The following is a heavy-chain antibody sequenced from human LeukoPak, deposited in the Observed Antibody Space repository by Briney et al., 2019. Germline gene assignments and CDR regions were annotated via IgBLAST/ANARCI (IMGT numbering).Heavy chain of an antibody. J-gene: IGHJ4*02. D-gene: IGHD3-22*01. V-gene: IGHV3-7*01. CDR1: GFTFSSYW. CDR2: IKQDGSEK. Sequence: GGSLRLSCAASGFTFSSYWMSWVRQAPGKGLEWVANIKQDGSEKYYVDSVKGRFTISRDNAKNSLYLQMNSLRAEDTAVYYCARSAYYYDSSGYRCDYWGQGTLVTVSS. CDR3: ARSAYYYDSSGYRCDY.